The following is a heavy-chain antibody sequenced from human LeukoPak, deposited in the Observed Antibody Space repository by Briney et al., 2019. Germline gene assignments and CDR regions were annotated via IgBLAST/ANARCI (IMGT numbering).Heavy chain of an antibody. V-gene: IGHV3-11*01. CDR2: ISSSGSTI. CDR1: GFTFSDYY. CDR3: ASSVVPAAIEPFDY. J-gene: IGHJ4*02. Sequence: GGSLRLSCAASGFTFSDYYMSWIRQAPGKGLEWVSYISSSGSTIYYADSVKGRFTISRDNAKNSLYLQMNSLRAEDTAVYYCASSVVPAAIEPFDYWGQGTLVTVSS. D-gene: IGHD2-2*01.